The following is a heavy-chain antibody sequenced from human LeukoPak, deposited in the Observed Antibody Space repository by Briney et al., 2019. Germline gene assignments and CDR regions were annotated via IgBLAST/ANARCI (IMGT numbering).Heavy chain of an antibody. CDR2: ISAYNGNT. CDR3: ARDQDIVVVVAALRQREMGGFDP. D-gene: IGHD2-15*01. CDR1: GYTFTSYG. Sequence: ASVKVSCKASGYTFTSYGISWVRQAPGQGLEWMGWISAYNGNTNYAQKLQGRVTMTRNTSISTAYMELSSLRSDDTAVYYCARDQDIVVVVAALRQREMGGFDPWGQGTLVTVSS. V-gene: IGHV1-18*01. J-gene: IGHJ5*02.